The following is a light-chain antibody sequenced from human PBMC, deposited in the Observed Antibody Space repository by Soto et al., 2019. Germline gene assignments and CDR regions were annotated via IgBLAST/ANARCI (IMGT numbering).Light chain of an antibody. J-gene: IGKJ1*01. Sequence: EIVLTQSPGTLSLSPGERATLSCRASQSVSSSYLAWYQLKPGQAPRLLIYGASSRAIGIPDRFSGSGSGTDFTLTSSRLDPEDFAVYFCQQYGSSPRTFGQGTKVDIK. CDR1: QSVSSSY. CDR3: QQYGSSPRT. V-gene: IGKV3-20*01. CDR2: GAS.